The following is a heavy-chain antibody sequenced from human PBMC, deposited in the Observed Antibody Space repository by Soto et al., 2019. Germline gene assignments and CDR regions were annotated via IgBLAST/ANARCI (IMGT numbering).Heavy chain of an antibody. V-gene: IGHV1-69*08. CDR2: IIPILGIA. J-gene: IGHJ4*02. CDR1: GGTFSSYT. CDR3: ARETFGGYSYGYIDY. Sequence: QVQLVQSGAEVTKPGSSVKVSCKASGGTFSSYTINWVRQAPGQGLEWLGRIIPILGIADYAQNFQGRVTITADKSTSTAYMELSSLRSEDTDVYYCARETFGGYSYGYIDYWGQGTLVTVSS. D-gene: IGHD5-18*01.